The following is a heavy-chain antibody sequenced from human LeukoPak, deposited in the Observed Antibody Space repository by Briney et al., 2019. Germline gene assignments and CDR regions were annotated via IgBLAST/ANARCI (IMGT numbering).Heavy chain of an antibody. D-gene: IGHD4-17*01. CDR1: GYTFTGYY. J-gene: IGHJ4*02. CDR2: IIPIFGTA. Sequence: SVKVSCKASGYTFTGYYLHWVRQAPGQGLEWMGGIIPIFGTANYAQKFQGRVTITADESTSTAYMELSSLRSEDTAVYYGARVRATVTTGYYFDYWGQGTLVTVSS. CDR3: ARVRATVTTGYYFDY. V-gene: IGHV1-69*13.